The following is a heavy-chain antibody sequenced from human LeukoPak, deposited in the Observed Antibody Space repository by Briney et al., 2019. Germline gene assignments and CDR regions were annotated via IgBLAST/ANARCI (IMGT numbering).Heavy chain of an antibody. V-gene: IGHV6-1*01. CDR3: ARGGRGYCSSSSCYFDS. D-gene: IGHD2-2*01. Sequence: SHTLSLTCSVSGDGVSGNSAAWNWIRQSPSRGLQWLGRTYYRSKWYNEYAVSVKSRITSNADTSKDQFSLQLSSVTPEDTAIYYCARGGRGYCSSSSCYFDSWGQGDLVTVSS. CDR1: GDGVSGNSAA. J-gene: IGHJ4*02. CDR2: TYYRSKWYN.